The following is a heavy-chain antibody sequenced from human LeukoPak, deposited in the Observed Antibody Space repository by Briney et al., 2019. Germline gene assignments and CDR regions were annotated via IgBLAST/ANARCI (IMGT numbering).Heavy chain of an antibody. Sequence: PGGSLRLSCTASGFNFSTYWMTWVRQVPGKGLEWVANIKEDGSEIYYVDAVKGRFTISRDNAKNTLYLQMNSLRAEDTAVYYCASGPITMVRGVKREYYFDYWGQGTLVTVSS. CDR1: GFNFSTYW. D-gene: IGHD3-10*01. J-gene: IGHJ4*02. CDR3: ASGPITMVRGVKREYYFDY. CDR2: IKEDGSEI. V-gene: IGHV3-7*01.